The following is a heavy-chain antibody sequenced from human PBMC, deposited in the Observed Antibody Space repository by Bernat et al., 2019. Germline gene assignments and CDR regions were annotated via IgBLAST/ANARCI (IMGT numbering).Heavy chain of an antibody. CDR2: INPNNGDT. J-gene: IGHJ5*02. CDR3: ASSLKGGYDSP. Sequence: QVQLVQSGAEVKKPGASVKVSCKASEYTFTGYYIHWVRQAPGQGLEWMGWINPNNGDTNYAQKFQGRVTMTRDTSITTAYMELSRLRSDDTVMYYCASSLKGGYDSPWGQGTLVTVSS. V-gene: IGHV1-2*02. CDR1: EYTFTGYY. D-gene: IGHD5-12*01.